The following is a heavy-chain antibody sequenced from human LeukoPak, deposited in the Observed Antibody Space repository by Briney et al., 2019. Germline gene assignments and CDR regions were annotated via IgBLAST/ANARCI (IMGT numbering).Heavy chain of an antibody. J-gene: IGHJ5*02. CDR1: GDSITSHY. CDR2: IHTNGNT. Sequence: SETLSLTCAVSGDSITSHYWSWLRQPPGKGPEWIGYIHTNGNTNSKSSLKSRVTMSVDTSKNQLSLKLTSVTAADTVVYYCARQSSAAGTHWFDPWGQRTLVTVSS. V-gene: IGHV4-4*09. CDR3: ARQSSAAGTHWFDP. D-gene: IGHD6-13*01.